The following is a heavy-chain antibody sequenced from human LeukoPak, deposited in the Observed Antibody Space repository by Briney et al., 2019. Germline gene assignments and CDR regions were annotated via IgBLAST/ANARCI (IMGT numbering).Heavy chain of an antibody. D-gene: IGHD3-10*01. J-gene: IGHJ6*02. Sequence: ASVKVSCKASGYTFTSYGISWVRQAPGQGLEWMGWISAYNGNTNYAQKLQGRVTMTTDTSTSTAYMELRSLRSDDTAVYYCARKGIYYYGSGTYYGMDVWGQGTTVTVSS. CDR3: ARKGIYYYGSGTYYGMDV. CDR1: GYTFTSYG. V-gene: IGHV1-18*01. CDR2: ISAYNGNT.